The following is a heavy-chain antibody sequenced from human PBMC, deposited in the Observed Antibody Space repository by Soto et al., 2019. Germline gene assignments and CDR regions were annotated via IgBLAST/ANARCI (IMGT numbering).Heavy chain of an antibody. CDR1: GGSFSGYY. CDR3: ARGSPGRQGRNWFDP. CDR2: INHSGST. Sequence: QVQLQQWGAGLLKPSETLSLTCAVYGGSFSGYYWSWIRQPPGKGLEWIGEINHSGSTNYNPSLKGRVTISVDTSKNQFSLKLSSVTAADTAVYYGARGSPGRQGRNWFDPWGQGTLVTVSS. V-gene: IGHV4-34*01. J-gene: IGHJ5*02.